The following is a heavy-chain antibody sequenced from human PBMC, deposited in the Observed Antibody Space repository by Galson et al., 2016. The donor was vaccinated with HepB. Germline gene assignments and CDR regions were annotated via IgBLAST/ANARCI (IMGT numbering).Heavy chain of an antibody. D-gene: IGHD4-17*01. J-gene: IGHJ4*01. CDR2: IYSGGTT. CDR3: ARGPNDYGRALGY. Sequence: SLRLSCAASGFTVSSDYMSWVRQAPGKGLEWVSIIYSGGTTYYADSVKGRFTISRDNSKNTLYLQMNSLRAEDTAVYYCARGPNDYGRALGYWGHGTLVTFAS. V-gene: IGHV3-53*01. CDR1: GFTVSSDY.